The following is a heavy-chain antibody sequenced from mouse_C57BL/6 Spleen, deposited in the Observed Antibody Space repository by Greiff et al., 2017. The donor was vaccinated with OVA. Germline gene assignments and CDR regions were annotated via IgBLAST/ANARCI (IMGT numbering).Heavy chain of an antibody. V-gene: IGHV1-74*01. Sequence: QVQLKQPGAELVKPGASVKVSCKASGYTFTSYWMHWVKQRPGQGLEWIGRIHPSDSDTNYNQKFKGKATLTVDKSSSTAYMQLSSLTSEDSAVYYCAIGDELAWFAYWGQGTLVTVSA. D-gene: IGHD3-1*01. CDR3: AIGDELAWFAY. CDR1: GYTFTSYW. J-gene: IGHJ3*01. CDR2: IHPSDSDT.